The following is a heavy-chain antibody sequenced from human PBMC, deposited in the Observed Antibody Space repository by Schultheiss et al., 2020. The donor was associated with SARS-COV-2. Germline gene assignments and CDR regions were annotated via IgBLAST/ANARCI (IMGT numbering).Heavy chain of an antibody. CDR3: AKCKDPYYGSGTYFDS. V-gene: IGHV3-7*01. J-gene: IGHJ4*02. CDR1: GFDFDTYW. Sequence: GGSLRLSCAASGFDFDTYWMTWVRQAPEKGLEWVANIRQDGTDTYYVASVRGRYTISRDNGKNSVYLQMTNLRVEDTAVYYCAKCKDPYYGSGTYFDSWGQGTLVTVSS. CDR2: IRQDGTDT. D-gene: IGHD3-10*01.